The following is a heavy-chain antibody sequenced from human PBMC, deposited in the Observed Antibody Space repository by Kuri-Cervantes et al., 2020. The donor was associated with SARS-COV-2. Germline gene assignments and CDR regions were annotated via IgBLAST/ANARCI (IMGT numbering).Heavy chain of an antibody. Sequence: GESLKISCAASGFTFSSYSMNWVRQAPGKGLEWVSYISSSSSTMYYADSVKGRFTISSDNAKNSLYLQMNSLRAEDTAVYYCSSLVVVITDALDIWGQGTMVTVSS. CDR2: ISSSSSTM. D-gene: IGHD2-21*01. J-gene: IGHJ3*02. CDR1: GFTFSSYS. V-gene: IGHV3-48*01. CDR3: SSLVVVITDALDI.